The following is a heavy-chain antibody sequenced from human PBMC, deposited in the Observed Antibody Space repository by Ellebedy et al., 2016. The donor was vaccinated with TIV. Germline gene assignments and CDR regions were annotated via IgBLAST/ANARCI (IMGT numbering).Heavy chain of an antibody. CDR3: ARAVGGSSSL. CDR1: GFTLSSYW. V-gene: IGHV3-7*03. J-gene: IGHJ4*02. CDR2: INQDGSEK. Sequence: GGSLRLSCAASGFTLSSYWMSWVRQAPGKGLEWVANINQDGSEKYNVDSVKGRFSISRDNAKNSLYLQMNSLRAEDTAVYYCARAVGGSSSLWGQGTLVTVSS. D-gene: IGHD6-13*01.